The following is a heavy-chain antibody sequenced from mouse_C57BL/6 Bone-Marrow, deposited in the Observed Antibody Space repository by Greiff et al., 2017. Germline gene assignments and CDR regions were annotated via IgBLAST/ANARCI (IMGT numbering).Heavy chain of an antibody. Sequence: EVQLVESGPELVKPGASVKISCKASGYSFTGYYMNWVKQSPEKSLEWIGEINPSTGGTTYNQKFKAKATLTVDKSSSTAYMQLKILTSEDSAVYYCARSRLRPYYYAMDYWGQGTSVTVSA. CDR2: INPSTGGT. CDR1: GYSFTGYY. J-gene: IGHJ4*01. V-gene: IGHV1-42*01. CDR3: ARSRLRPYYYAMDY. D-gene: IGHD3-2*02.